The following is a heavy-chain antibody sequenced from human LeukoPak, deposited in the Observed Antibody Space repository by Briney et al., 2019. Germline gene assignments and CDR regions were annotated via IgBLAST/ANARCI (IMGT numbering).Heavy chain of an antibody. Sequence: GGSLRLSCAASGFTFSSYAMSWVRQAPGKGLEWVAVISYDGSNKYYADSVKGRFTISRDNSKNTLYLQMNGLRGEDTAVYYCAKGPGARGHFNWFDPWGQGTLVTVFS. J-gene: IGHJ5*02. CDR2: ISYDGSNK. D-gene: IGHD5-12*01. CDR3: AKGPGARGHFNWFDP. V-gene: IGHV3-30*04. CDR1: GFTFSSYA.